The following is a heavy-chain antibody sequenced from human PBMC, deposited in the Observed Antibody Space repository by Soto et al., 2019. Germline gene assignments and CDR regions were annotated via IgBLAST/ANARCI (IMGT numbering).Heavy chain of an antibody. D-gene: IGHD2-21*02. CDR3: ATKGDALNY. CDR1: GCTLRNSW. J-gene: IGHJ4*02. CDR2: INRDGSHK. V-gene: IGHV3-7*01. Sequence: PGGSLRLSCAASGCTLRNSWMYWVRQAPGKGLEWVANINRDGSHKYYVDSVKGRFTISRDNAENSVFLQMNSLRAEDTAIYYCATKGDALNYWGQGTLVTVSS.